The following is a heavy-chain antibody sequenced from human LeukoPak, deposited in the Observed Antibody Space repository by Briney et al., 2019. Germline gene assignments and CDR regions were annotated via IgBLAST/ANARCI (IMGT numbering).Heavy chain of an antibody. Sequence: ASVTVSCKASGYTFTGYYMHWVRQAPGQGLEWMGWINPNSGGTNYAQKFQGRVTMTRDTSISTAYMELSRLRSDATAVYYCARDRGYDFYGSGSYCNLRANWFDPWGQGTLVTVSS. CDR3: ARDRGYDFYGSGSYCNLRANWFDP. V-gene: IGHV1-2*02. CDR1: GYTFTGYY. D-gene: IGHD3-10*01. CDR2: INPNSGGT. J-gene: IGHJ5*02.